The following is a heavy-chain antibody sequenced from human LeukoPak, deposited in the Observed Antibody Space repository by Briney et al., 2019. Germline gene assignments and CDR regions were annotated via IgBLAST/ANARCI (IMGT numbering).Heavy chain of an antibody. J-gene: IGHJ4*02. D-gene: IGHD2-2*01. V-gene: IGHV3-30*18. Sequence: GRSLRLSCAASGFTFSSYGMHWVRQAPDKGLEWVAVISYDGSTKYYADSVKGRFTISRDNSKNTLYLQMNSLRAEDTAVYYCAKEVRAYAGFDYWGQGTLVTVSS. CDR1: GFTFSSYG. CDR2: ISYDGSTK. CDR3: AKEVRAYAGFDY.